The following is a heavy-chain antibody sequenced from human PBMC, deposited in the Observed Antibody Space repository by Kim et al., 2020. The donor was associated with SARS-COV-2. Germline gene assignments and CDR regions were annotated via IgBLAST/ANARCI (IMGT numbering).Heavy chain of an antibody. CDR1: GFTFRSYA. Sequence: LSLTCAASGFTFRSYAMHWVRQAPGKGLEWVAVISYDGSNKFYADSVKGRFTISRDNSMDTLYLQLNSLRPEDTAVYYCARLRGEIWFGDTGAFDIWGQGTMVTVSS. V-gene: IGHV3-30*04. CDR3: ARLRGEIWFGDTGAFDI. CDR2: ISYDGSNK. D-gene: IGHD3-10*01. J-gene: IGHJ3*02.